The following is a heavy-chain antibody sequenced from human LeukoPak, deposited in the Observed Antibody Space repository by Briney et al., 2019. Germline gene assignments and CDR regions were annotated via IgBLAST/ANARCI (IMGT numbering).Heavy chain of an antibody. CDR3: ATGRHCSGGSCYPYYYYMGV. D-gene: IGHD2-15*01. CDR1: GYTLTELS. J-gene: IGHJ6*03. Sequence: GASVKVSCKVSGYTLTELSMHWVRQAPGKGLEWMGGFDPEDGETIYAQKFQGRVTMTEDTSTDTAYMELSSLRSEDTAVYYCATGRHCSGGSCYPYYYYMGVWGKGTTVTVSS. CDR2: FDPEDGET. V-gene: IGHV1-24*01.